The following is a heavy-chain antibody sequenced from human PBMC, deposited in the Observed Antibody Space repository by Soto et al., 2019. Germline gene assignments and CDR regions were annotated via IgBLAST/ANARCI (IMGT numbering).Heavy chain of an antibody. CDR2: IHHSGST. J-gene: IGHJ5*02. CDR3: ARQDRGVVEGRWFDP. Sequence: KPSETLSLTCAVSGYSISSGYHWGWIRQPPGKGLEWLGSIHHSGSTDYNPSLKSRLTISVDKSKNQFSLNLTSVTAADTAVYYCARQDRGVVEGRWFDPWGQGTLVTVSS. D-gene: IGHD2-15*01. V-gene: IGHV4-38-2*01. CDR1: GYSISSGYH.